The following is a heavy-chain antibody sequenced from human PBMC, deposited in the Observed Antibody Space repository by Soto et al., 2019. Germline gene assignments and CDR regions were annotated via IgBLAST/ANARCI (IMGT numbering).Heavy chain of an antibody. CDR3: PTVLDTSGDGMDV. Sequence: GGSLSLSCAASGFTFRSYGMHWVRQAPGKGLEWVAIIWYDGSNQSYVDSVRGRFTISRDNSKDTLYLQMNSLRAEDTGVYYGPTVLDTSGDGMDVCGKGTTVTVSS. CDR1: GFTFRSYG. V-gene: IGHV3-33*01. D-gene: IGHD6-19*01. J-gene: IGHJ6*04. CDR2: IWYDGSNQ.